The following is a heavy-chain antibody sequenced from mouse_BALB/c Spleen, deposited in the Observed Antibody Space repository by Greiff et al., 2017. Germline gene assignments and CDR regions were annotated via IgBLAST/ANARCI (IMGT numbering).Heavy chain of an antibody. CDR2: LSPGNGDI. J-gene: IGHJ1*01. CDR3: KDGNYGYFDV. Sequence: QVQLKESDAELVKPGASVKISCKASGYTFTDHAIHWVKQKPEQGLEWIGYLSPGNGDIKYNEKFKGKATLTADKSSSTAYMQLNSLTSEDSAVYFCKDGNYGYFDVWGAGTTVTVSS. D-gene: IGHD2-1*01. V-gene: IGHV1S53*02. CDR1: GYTFTDHA.